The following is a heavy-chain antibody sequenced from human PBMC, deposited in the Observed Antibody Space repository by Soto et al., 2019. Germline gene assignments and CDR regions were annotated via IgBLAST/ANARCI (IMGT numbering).Heavy chain of an antibody. CDR1: GGSISNSYW. Sequence: SETLSLTCAVSGGSISNSYWWSWVRQRPGKGLEWIGEIFHSGGTNYNPSLKSRVTISLDESKNQFSLRVSSVTAADTAVYYCASAATLFGVVMAALDVWGQGTTVTVSS. D-gene: IGHD3-3*01. CDR2: IFHSGGT. V-gene: IGHV4-4*02. J-gene: IGHJ6*02. CDR3: ASAATLFGVVMAALDV.